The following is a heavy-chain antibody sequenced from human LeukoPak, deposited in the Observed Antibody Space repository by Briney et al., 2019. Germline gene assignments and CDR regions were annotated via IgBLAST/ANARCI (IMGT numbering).Heavy chain of an antibody. CDR2: ISYDGSNK. V-gene: IGHV3-30*18. CDR3: AKENWYLYNNNWYKTWFDP. D-gene: IGHD6-13*01. Sequence: PGGSLRLSCAASGFTFSSYGMHWVRQAPGKGLEWVAVISYDGSNKYYADSVKGRFTISRDNSKNTLYLQMNSLRAEDTAIYYCAKENWYLYNNNWYKTWFDPWGQGTLVTVSS. J-gene: IGHJ5*02. CDR1: GFTFSSYG.